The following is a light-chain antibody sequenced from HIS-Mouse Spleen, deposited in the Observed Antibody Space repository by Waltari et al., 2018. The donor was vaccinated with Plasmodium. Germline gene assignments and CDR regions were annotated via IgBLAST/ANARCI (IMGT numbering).Light chain of an antibody. Sequence: QSALTQPASVSVSPGQSITISCTGTSSDVGGYNYVSWYQQHPGKAPKLMIYDVSNRPSGGSNRFSGSKSGSTASLTISGLQAEDEADYYCSSYTSSSTLYVVFGGGTKLTVL. V-gene: IGLV2-14*03. J-gene: IGLJ2*01. CDR2: DVS. CDR3: SSYTSSSTLYVV. CDR1: SSDVGGYNY.